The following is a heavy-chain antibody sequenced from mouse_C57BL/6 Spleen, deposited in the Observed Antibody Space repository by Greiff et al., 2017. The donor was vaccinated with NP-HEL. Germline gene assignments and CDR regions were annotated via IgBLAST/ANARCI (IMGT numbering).Heavy chain of an antibody. CDR1: GFTFSDYY. CDR3: ARHGGYGGSDWYYDV. D-gene: IGHD1-1*01. Sequence: EVQLVESGGGLVQPGGSLKLSCAASGFTFSDYYMYWVRQTPEKRLEWVAYISNGGGCTYYPDTVKGRFTISRDNAKNTLYLQMSRRKSEDTAMDYCARHGGYGGSDWYYDVWGTGTTVTVAT. V-gene: IGHV5-12*01. J-gene: IGHJ1*03. CDR2: ISNGGGCT.